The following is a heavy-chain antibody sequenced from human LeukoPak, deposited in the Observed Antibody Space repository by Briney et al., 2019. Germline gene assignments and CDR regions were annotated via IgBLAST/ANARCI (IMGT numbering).Heavy chain of an antibody. V-gene: IGHV1-18*01. CDR3: ARALPYSSSRSGWFDP. Sequence: ASVKVSCKASGYTFTSYGISWVRQAPGQGLEWMGWISAYNGNTNYAQKLQGRVTMTTDTSTSTAYMELRSLRSDDTAVYYCARALPYSSSRSGWFDPWGQGTLVTVSS. CDR1: GYTFTSYG. CDR2: ISAYNGNT. J-gene: IGHJ5*02. D-gene: IGHD6-13*01.